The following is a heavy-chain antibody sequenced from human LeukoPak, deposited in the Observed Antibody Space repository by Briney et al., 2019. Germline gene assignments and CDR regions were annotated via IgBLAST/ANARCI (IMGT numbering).Heavy chain of an antibody. CDR2: IIPIFGTA. CDR3: ASHYYDSSGYHEKFDY. CDR1: GGTFSSYA. V-gene: IGHV1-69*13. D-gene: IGHD3-22*01. J-gene: IGHJ4*02. Sequence: ASVKVSCKASGGTFSSYAISWVRPAPGQGLEWMGGIIPIFGTANYAQKFQGRVTITADESTSTAYMELSSLRSEDTAVYYCASHYYDSSGYHEKFDYWGQGTLVTVSS.